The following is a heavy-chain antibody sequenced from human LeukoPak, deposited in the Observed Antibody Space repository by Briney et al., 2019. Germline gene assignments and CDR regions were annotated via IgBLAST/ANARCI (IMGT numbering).Heavy chain of an antibody. CDR1: GYTFTGYY. D-gene: IGHD3-22*01. CDR3: ARLPLIYYDSSGYLPYFDY. J-gene: IGHJ4*02. CDR2: INPNSGGT. Sequence: ASVKVSCKASGYTFTGYYMHWVRQAPGQGLEWMGRINPNSGGTNYAQKFQGRATMTRDTSISTAYMELSRLRSDDTAVYYCARLPLIYYDSSGYLPYFDYWGQGTLVTVSS. V-gene: IGHV1-2*06.